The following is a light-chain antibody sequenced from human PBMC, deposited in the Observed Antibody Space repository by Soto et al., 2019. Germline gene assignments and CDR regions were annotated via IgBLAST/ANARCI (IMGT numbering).Light chain of an antibody. Sequence: AIQLTQSPPSLSASVGDRVTITCRASQGISSAVAWYQQKPVKAPKVLMYDASSMESGVPSSFSGSGSGTDFPLTISSLQPEDFATYYCQQFNSEPFTFGPGTKVDIK. CDR1: QGISSA. CDR2: DAS. J-gene: IGKJ3*01. V-gene: IGKV1-13*02. CDR3: QQFNSEPFT.